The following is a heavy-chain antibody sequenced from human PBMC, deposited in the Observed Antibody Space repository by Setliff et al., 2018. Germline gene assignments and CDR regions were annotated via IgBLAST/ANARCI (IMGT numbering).Heavy chain of an antibody. CDR3: ARDATYYYDSSGYYSI. V-gene: IGHV1-3*01. Sequence: ASVKVSCKASGYTFTSYYVHWVRQAPGQGLEWMGLINAGNGNTKYSQKFQGRVTITRDTSASTAYMELRSLRSDDTAVYYCARDATYYYDSSGYYSIWGQGTMVTVSS. J-gene: IGHJ3*02. CDR1: GYTFTSYY. D-gene: IGHD3-22*01. CDR2: INAGNGNT.